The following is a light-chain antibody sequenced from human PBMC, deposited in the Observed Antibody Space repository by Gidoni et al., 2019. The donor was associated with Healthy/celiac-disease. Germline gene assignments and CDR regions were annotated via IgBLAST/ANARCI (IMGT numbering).Light chain of an antibody. J-gene: IGLJ2*01. CDR3: SSYTSSSTLV. CDR2: EVS. V-gene: IGLV2-14*01. CDR1: SSDVGGYTY. Sequence: QSALTQPASVSGSPGQSITISCTGTSSDVGGYTYVSWYQQRPGKAPKLMIYEVSNRPSGVPDRFSGSKSGNTASLTISGLQAEDEADYYCSSYTSSSTLVFGGGTKLTVL.